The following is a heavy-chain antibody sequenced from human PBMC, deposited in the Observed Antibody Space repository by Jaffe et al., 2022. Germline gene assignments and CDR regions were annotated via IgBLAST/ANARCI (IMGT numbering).Heavy chain of an antibody. V-gene: IGHV3-23*01. Sequence: EVQLLESGGGLVQPGGSLRLSCAASGFTFSSYAMSWVRQAPGKGLEWVSAISGSGGSTYYADSVKGRFTISRDNSKNTLYLQMNSLRAEDTAVYYCAKVPAAPLGSFNNWFDPWGQGTLVTVSS. J-gene: IGHJ5*02. D-gene: IGHD2-15*01. CDR2: ISGSGGST. CDR3: AKVPAAPLGSFNNWFDP. CDR1: GFTFSSYA.